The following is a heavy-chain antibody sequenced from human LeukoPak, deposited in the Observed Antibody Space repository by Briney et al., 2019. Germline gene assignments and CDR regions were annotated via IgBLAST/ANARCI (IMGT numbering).Heavy chain of an antibody. J-gene: IGHJ4*02. CDR3: AKESYQRGVHDYGGNDEDY. D-gene: IGHD4-23*01. Sequence: ASVKVSCKASGGTFSSYTISWVRQAPGQGLEWMGGFFPIFGTAKYAQKFQGRITITADESTSTAFMELSSLRSEDTAVYYCAKESYQRGVHDYGGNDEDYWGQGTLVTVSS. CDR2: FFPIFGTA. CDR1: GGTFSSYT. V-gene: IGHV1-69*01.